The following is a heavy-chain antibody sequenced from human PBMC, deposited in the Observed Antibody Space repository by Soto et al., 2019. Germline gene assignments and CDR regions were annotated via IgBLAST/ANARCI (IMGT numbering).Heavy chain of an antibody. CDR1: GYTFTSYG. Sequence: GASVKVSCKASGYTFTSYGISWVRQAPGQGLEWMGWISAYNGNTNYAQKLQGRVTMTTDTSTSTAYMELRSLRSDDTAVYYCARLPKLYRTASYADFWGQGILVTVSS. CDR3: ARLPKLYRTASYADF. D-gene: IGHD1-26*01. V-gene: IGHV1-18*01. J-gene: IGHJ4*02. CDR2: ISAYNGNT.